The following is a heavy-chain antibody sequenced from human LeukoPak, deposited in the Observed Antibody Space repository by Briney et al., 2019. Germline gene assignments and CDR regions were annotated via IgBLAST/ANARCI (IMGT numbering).Heavy chain of an antibody. Sequence: GGSLRLSCAASGFTFSSYWMHWVRQAPGKGLVWVSRINSDGSSTSYADSVKGRFTISRDNAKNTLYLQMNSLRAEDTAVYYCARVDCGGDCYSAEYFQHWGQAPWSPSPQ. V-gene: IGHV3-74*01. J-gene: IGHJ1*01. CDR3: ARVDCGGDCYSAEYFQH. D-gene: IGHD2-21*02. CDR2: INSDGSST. CDR1: GFTFSSYW.